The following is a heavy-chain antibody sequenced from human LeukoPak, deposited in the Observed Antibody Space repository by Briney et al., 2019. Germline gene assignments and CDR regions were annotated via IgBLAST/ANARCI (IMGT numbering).Heavy chain of an antibody. V-gene: IGHV1-3*01. CDR2: INAGNGNT. Sequence: GASVKVSCKASGYTFTSYAMHWVRQAPGQRLEWMGWINAGNGNTKYSQEFQGRVTITRDTSASTAYMELCRLRSDDTAVYYCARGTRYYYDSSVYYEGDAFDIWGQGTMVTVSS. J-gene: IGHJ3*02. CDR1: GYTFTSYA. CDR3: ARGTRYYYDSSVYYEGDAFDI. D-gene: IGHD3-22*01.